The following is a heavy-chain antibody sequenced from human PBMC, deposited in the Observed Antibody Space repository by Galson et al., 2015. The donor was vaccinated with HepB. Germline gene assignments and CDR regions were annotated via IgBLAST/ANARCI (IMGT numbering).Heavy chain of an antibody. CDR3: ARNTRPITMVRAGYFDL. J-gene: IGHJ2*01. D-gene: IGHD3-10*01. V-gene: IGHV7-4-1*02. CDR2: INTNTGNP. Sequence: SVKVSCKASGYTFTSYAMNWVRQAPGQGLEWMGWINTNTGNPTYAQGFTGRFVFSLDTSVSTAYLQISSLKAEDTAVYYCARNTRPITMVRAGYFDLWGRGTLVTVSS. CDR1: GYTFTSYA.